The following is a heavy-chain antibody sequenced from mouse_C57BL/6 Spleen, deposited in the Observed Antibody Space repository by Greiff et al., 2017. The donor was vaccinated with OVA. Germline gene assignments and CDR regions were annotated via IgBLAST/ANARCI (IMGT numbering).Heavy chain of an antibody. V-gene: IGHV1-58*01. J-gene: IGHJ2*01. D-gene: IGHD2-1*01. CDR1: GYTFTSYG. CDR2: IYLGNGYT. Sequence: VQLQQSGAELVRPGSSVKMSCKASGYTFTSYGINWVKQRPGQGLEWIGYIYLGNGYTEYNEKFKGKATLTSDTSSSTAYMQLSSLTSEDSAIYFCARSPYVNYPYYFDYWGQGTTLTVSS. CDR3: ARSPYVNYPYYFDY.